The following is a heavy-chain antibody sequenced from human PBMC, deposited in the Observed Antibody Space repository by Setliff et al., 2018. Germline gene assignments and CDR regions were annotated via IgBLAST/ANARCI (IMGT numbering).Heavy chain of an antibody. D-gene: IGHD1-26*01. CDR3: ARGDVYSGSYYHFDY. J-gene: IGHJ4*02. V-gene: IGHV1-3*01. CDR2: INAGNGNI. Sequence: ASVKVFCKASGDTSTTYAIHWVRQAPGQGLEWMGWINAGNGNIRYSQNFQGRVTITRDTSASTAYMELSSLTSEDTAIYYCARGDVYSGSYYHFDYWGQGTLVTVS. CDR1: GDTSTTYA.